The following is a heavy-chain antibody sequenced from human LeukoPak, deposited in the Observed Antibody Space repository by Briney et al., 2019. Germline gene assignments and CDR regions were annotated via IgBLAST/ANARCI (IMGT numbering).Heavy chain of an antibody. CDR3: ARLTKNDSGSFRFGKKKRGYMDV. D-gene: IGHD3-10*01. CDR1: GYSIRSGCY. CDR2: IYHSGSI. V-gene: IGHV4-38-2*02. Sequence: SETLSLTCTVSGYSIRSGCYWGWIRQPPGKGLEWIGSIYHSGSIYHNPSLRSRVTISVDTSKNQFSLKLSSVTAADTAVYYCARLTKNDSGSFRFGKKKRGYMDVWGKGTTVTISS. J-gene: IGHJ6*03.